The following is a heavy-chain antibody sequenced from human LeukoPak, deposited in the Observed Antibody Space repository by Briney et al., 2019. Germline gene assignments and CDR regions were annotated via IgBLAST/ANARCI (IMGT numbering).Heavy chain of an antibody. V-gene: IGHV3-7*01. CDR2: IEQDGSEK. CDR3: ARVEVSSWYGRDYYYYYMDV. Sequence: GGSLRLSCAASGFTFSSYWMSWVRQAPGKGLEWVANIEQDGSEKYYVDSVKGRFTISRDNAKNSLYLQMNSLRAEDTAVYYCARVEVSSWYGRDYYYYYMDVWGKGTTVTVSS. CDR1: GFTFSSYW. J-gene: IGHJ6*03. D-gene: IGHD6-13*01.